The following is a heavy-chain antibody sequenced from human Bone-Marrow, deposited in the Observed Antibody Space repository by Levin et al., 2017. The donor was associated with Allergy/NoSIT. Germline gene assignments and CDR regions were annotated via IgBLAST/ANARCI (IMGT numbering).Heavy chain of an antibody. J-gene: IGHJ4*02. CDR3: ARDPGGSSMAWYSIGY. D-gene: IGHD2-21*02. CDR2: ISNDGNNK. Sequence: GGSLRLSCAASGFTFSIYPMHWVRQAPGKGLEWVAVISNDGNNKYYADSMKGRFTISRDNSKNTLYLQINSLRPEDTAVYYCARDPGGSSMAWYSIGYWGQGTLVTVSS. CDR1: GFTFSIYP. V-gene: IGHV3-30-3*01.